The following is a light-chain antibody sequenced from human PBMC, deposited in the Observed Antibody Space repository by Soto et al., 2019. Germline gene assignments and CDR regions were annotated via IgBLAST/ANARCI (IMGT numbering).Light chain of an antibody. CDR3: QQYGSSPPIT. Sequence: EIVLTQSPGTLSLSQGERATLSCRASQTLSNSFIAWYQQKPGQAPRLLIYDTSSRATGIPDRFSGSGSGTDFTLTISRLEPEDFAVYYCQQYGSSPPITFGQGTRLETK. V-gene: IGKV3-20*01. CDR1: QTLSNSF. CDR2: DTS. J-gene: IGKJ5*01.